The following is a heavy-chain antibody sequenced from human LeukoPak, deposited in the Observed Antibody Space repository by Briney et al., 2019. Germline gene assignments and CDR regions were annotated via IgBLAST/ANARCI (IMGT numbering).Heavy chain of an antibody. CDR1: GGSFSGYY. Sequence: SETLSLTCAVYGGSFSGYYWSWIRQPPGKGLEWIGEINHSGSTNYNPSLKSRVTISVDTSKNQFSLKLSSVTAADTAVYYCARDLGSSGWYYYGMDVWGQGTTVTVSS. D-gene: IGHD6-19*01. V-gene: IGHV4-34*01. CDR3: ARDLGSSGWYYYGMDV. J-gene: IGHJ6*02. CDR2: INHSGST.